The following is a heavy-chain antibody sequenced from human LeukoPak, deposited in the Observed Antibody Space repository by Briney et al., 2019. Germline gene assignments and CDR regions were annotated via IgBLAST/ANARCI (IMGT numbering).Heavy chain of an antibody. D-gene: IGHD2-2*02. CDR1: GYTFTGYY. V-gene: IGHV1-2*02. Sequence: ASVKVSCKASGYTFTGYYMHWVRQAPGQGLEWMGWINPNSGGTNYAQKFQGRVTMTRDTSISTAYMELSRLRSDDTAVYSCARDLDCSSTSCYTFLDYWGQGTLVTVSS. J-gene: IGHJ4*02. CDR3: ARDLDCSSTSCYTFLDY. CDR2: INPNSGGT.